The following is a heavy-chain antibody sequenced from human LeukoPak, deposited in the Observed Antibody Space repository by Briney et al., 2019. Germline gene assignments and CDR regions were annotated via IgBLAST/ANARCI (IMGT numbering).Heavy chain of an antibody. V-gene: IGHV3-23*01. CDR2: ISGSGGST. CDR3: AKDSYYDYVWGSYRPQEGYFDY. D-gene: IGHD3-16*02. Sequence: QPGGSLRLSCAASGFTFSSYGMSWVRQAPGKGLEWVSAISGSGGSTYYADSVKGRFTVSRDNSKNTLYLQMNSLRAEDTAVYYCAKDSYYDYVWGSYRPQEGYFDYWGQGTLVTVSS. CDR1: GFTFSSYG. J-gene: IGHJ4*02.